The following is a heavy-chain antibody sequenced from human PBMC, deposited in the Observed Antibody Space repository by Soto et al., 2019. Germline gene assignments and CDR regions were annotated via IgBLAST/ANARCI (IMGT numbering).Heavy chain of an antibody. J-gene: IGHJ6*02. V-gene: IGHV1-69*06. D-gene: IGHD3-10*01. CDR2: IIPFYDKP. CDR1: GGTFSNYA. Sequence: QVELVQSGVEVKNPGSSVKVSCTASGGTFSNYAINRVRQAPGQGLEWMGGIIPFYDKPNYAQNFLGRVTITADKFTTTAYMELRSLRCEDTAVYFCARGYRELYYYAMDVWGRGTPVIVSS. CDR3: ARGYRELYYYAMDV.